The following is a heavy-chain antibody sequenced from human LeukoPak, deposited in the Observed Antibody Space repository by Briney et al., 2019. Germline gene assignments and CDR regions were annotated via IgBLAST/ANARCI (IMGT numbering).Heavy chain of an antibody. CDR1: GGSISSGGYS. J-gene: IGHJ4*02. V-gene: IGHV4-30-2*01. CDR2: IYHSGST. Sequence: PSQTLSLTCAVSGGSISSGGYSWSWIRQPPGKGLEWIGYIYHSGSTYYNPSLKSRVTISVDRSKNQFSLKLSSVTAADTAVYYCARGPYYYDSSGYYWGAVTTGNSLDYWGQGTLVTVSS. CDR3: ARGPYYYDSSGYYWGAVTTGNSLDY. D-gene: IGHD3-22*01.